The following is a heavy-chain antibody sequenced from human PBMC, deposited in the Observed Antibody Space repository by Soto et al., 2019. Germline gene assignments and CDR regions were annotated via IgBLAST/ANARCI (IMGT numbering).Heavy chain of an antibody. J-gene: IGHJ3*02. Sequence: EVQLLESGGGMVEPRGSVKLSCAASGFSFDTYVMNWVRQAPGKGLEWVSGISGSGGRVYSADSVKGRFTISRDNSRNTLYLQMNSMRAEDTAIYYCAMTRLYDTGTNDYHRDALDIWGQGTQVTVSS. CDR3: AMTRLYDTGTNDYHRDALDI. V-gene: IGHV3-23*01. D-gene: IGHD3-22*01. CDR1: GFSFDTYV. CDR2: ISGSGGRV.